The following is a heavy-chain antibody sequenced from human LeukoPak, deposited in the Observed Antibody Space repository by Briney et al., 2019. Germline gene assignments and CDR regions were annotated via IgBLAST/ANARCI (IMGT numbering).Heavy chain of an antibody. Sequence: GASVKVSCKASGYTFTSYYMHWVRQAPGQGLEWMGLINPSGSSTSYAQKFQGRLSLTRDMSTSTDYMELSSLRSEDTAVYYCARDNSVGDTAWWFDPWGQGTQVTVSS. CDR2: INPSGSST. CDR1: GYTFTSYY. J-gene: IGHJ5*02. V-gene: IGHV1-46*01. D-gene: IGHD1-26*01. CDR3: ARDNSVGDTAWWFDP.